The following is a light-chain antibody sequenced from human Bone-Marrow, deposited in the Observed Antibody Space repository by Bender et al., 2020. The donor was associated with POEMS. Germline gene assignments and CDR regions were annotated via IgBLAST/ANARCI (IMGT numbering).Light chain of an antibody. V-gene: IGLV3-1*01. J-gene: IGLJ2*01. CDR2: KDT. Sequence: SYALTQPPTVSVSPGQTASITCSGMGNDYVSWYQQKPGQSPVLVIYKDTERPSGVPERFSGSYSGNRATLTISGTQAMDEADYYCQTWDSGPEVVFGGGTKLTVL. CDR1: GNDY. CDR3: QTWDSGPEVV.